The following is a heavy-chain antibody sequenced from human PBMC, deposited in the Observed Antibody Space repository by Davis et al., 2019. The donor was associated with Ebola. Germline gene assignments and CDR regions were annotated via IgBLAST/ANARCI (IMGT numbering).Heavy chain of an antibody. CDR1: GFTFSSYW. V-gene: IGHV3-7*03. CDR3: ARSPRYDFWSGYLGNFYMDV. CDR2: IKQDGSEK. J-gene: IGHJ6*02. D-gene: IGHD3-3*01. Sequence: GGSLRLSCAASGFTFSSYWMSWVRQAPGKGLEWVANIKQDGSEKYYVDSVKGRFTISRDNAKNSLYLQMNSLRAEDTALYYCARSPRYDFWSGYLGNFYMDVWGQGTTVTVSS.